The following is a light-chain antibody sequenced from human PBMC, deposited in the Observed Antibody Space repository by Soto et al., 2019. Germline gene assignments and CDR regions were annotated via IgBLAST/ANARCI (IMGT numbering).Light chain of an antibody. J-gene: IGLJ2*01. CDR2: EVS. Sequence: QSALTQPASVSGCPGQSITISCTGTSSDVGSYNLVSWYQQHPGKAPKLMIFEVSERPSGVSNRFSGSKSDNTASLTISGLQAEDEGDYYCSSYAGSSTVVFGGGTQLTVL. CDR1: SSDVGSYNL. CDR3: SSYAGSSTVV. V-gene: IGLV2-23*02.